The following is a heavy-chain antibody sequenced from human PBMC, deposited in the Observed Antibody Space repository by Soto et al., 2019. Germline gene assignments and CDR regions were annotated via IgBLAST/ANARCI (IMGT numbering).Heavy chain of an antibody. Sequence: SETLSLTCTVSGGSVSSGSYYWSWIRQPPGKGLGWIGYIYYSGSTNYNPSLKSRVTISVDTSKNQFSLKLSSVTAADTAVYYCARGQWLVGVDYWGQGTLVTVSS. CDR3: ARGQWLVGVDY. CDR1: GGSVSSGSYY. CDR2: IYYSGST. D-gene: IGHD6-19*01. V-gene: IGHV4-61*01. J-gene: IGHJ4*02.